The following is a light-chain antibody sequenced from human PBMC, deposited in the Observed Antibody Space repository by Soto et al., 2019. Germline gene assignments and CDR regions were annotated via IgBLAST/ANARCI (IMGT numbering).Light chain of an antibody. Sequence: EIVLTQSPATLSLSPGERATLSCRASQTVSIYLAWYQQKPGQAPRLLIYDASNRATGIPARFSGSGSGTDFILTISSLEPEDFAVYYCQQRTNWPITFGQGTRLEIK. CDR2: DAS. CDR3: QQRTNWPIT. J-gene: IGKJ5*01. CDR1: QTVSIY. V-gene: IGKV3-11*01.